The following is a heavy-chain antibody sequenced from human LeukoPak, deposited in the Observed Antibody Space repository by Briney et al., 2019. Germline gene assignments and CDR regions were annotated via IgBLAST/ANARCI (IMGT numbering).Heavy chain of an antibody. J-gene: IGHJ3*02. CDR1: GVSISSYY. Sequence: SETLSLTCTVSGVSISSYYWTWIRRPAGKGLEWIGRIYSSGNTNYNPSLESRVTMSIDTSKNQFSLKLSFVTAADTAVYYCARERGNLRGDAFDIWGQGTMVTVSS. CDR2: IYSSGNT. CDR3: ARERGNLRGDAFDI. D-gene: IGHD1-26*01. V-gene: IGHV4-4*07.